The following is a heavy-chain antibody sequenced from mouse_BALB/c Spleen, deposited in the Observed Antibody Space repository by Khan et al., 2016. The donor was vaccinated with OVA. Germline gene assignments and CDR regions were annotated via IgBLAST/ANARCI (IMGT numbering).Heavy chain of an antibody. J-gene: IGHJ3*01. V-gene: IGHV5-17*02. CDR3: ARGHSTYAWFTY. Sequence: EVELVESGGGLVQPGGSRKLSCAASGFTFSSFGMHWVRQAPEKGLEWVAYISSGSNTIYYADTVKGRFTISRDNPKNTLFLQMTSLRSEATAMSYCARGHSTYAWFTYWGQGTLVTVSA. CDR2: ISSGSNTI. CDR1: GFTFSSFG. D-gene: IGHD2-5*01.